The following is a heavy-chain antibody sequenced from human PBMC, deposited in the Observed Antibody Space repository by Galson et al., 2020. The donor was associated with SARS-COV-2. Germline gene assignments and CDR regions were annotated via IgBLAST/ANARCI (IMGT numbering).Heavy chain of an antibody. V-gene: IGHV4-31*03. CDR2: IYYSGST. CDR3: ARDYLVRQQLVRGAHYYHYGMDV. D-gene: IGHD6-13*01. CDR1: GGSISSGGYY. J-gene: IGHJ6*02. Sequence: ETSETLSLTCTVSGGSISSGGYYWSWIRQHPGKGLEWIGYIYYSGSTYYNPSLKSRVTISVDTSKNQFSLKLSSVTAADTAVYYCARDYLVRQQLVRGAHYYHYGMDVWGQGTTVTVSS.